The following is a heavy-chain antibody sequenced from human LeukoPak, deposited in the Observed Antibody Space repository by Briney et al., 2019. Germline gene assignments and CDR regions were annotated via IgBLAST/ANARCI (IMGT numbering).Heavy chain of an antibody. V-gene: IGHV3-7*01. D-gene: IGHD1-26*01. CDR3: AGGSYFYYFDY. Sequence: GGSLRLSCAASGFTFSSYWMSWVRQAPGKGLEWVANIKQDGSEKYFVDSVKGRFTISRDNAKNSLYLQMNSLRAEDTAVYYCAGGSYFYYFDYWGQGTLATVSS. CDR2: IKQDGSEK. CDR1: GFTFSSYW. J-gene: IGHJ4*02.